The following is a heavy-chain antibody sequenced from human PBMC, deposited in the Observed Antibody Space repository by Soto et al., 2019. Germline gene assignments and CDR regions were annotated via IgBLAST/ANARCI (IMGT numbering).Heavy chain of an antibody. CDR1: GGTFSSYA. Sequence: QVQLVQSGAEVKKPGSSVKVSCKASGGTFSSYAISWVRQAPGQGLEWMGGIIPIFGTANYAHKFQGRVTITADESTSTAYKELSSLRSEDTAVYYCARDQVVTALDLFGYFDLWGRGTLVTVSS. J-gene: IGHJ2*01. CDR2: IIPIFGTA. CDR3: ARDQVVTALDLFGYFDL. V-gene: IGHV1-69*12. D-gene: IGHD2-21*02.